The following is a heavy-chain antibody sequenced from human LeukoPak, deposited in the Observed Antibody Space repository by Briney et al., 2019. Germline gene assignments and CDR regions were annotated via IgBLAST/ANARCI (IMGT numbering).Heavy chain of an antibody. J-gene: IGHJ5*02. V-gene: IGHV4-30-2*01. D-gene: IGHD2-8*01. CDR3: ARGWYWFDP. CDR1: GGSISSGGYS. CDR2: IYHSGST. Sequence: SQTLSLTCAVSGGSISSGGYSWSWIRQPPGTGLEWIGYIYHSGSTYYNPSLKSRVTISVDRSKNQFSLKLSSVTAADTAVYYCARGWYWFDPWGQGTLVTVSS.